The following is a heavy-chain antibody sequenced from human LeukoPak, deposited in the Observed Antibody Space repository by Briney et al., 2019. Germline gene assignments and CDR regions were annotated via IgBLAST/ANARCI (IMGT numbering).Heavy chain of an antibody. Sequence: ASVKVSCKASGYTFTSYGITWVRQSPGQGLEWMGWISAYNGNTNYAQNLQDGVSLTTDTSTSTAYMELRSLRSDDTAVYYCARGSDSTSWDLDYWGQGTLVTVSS. CDR2: ISAYNGNT. V-gene: IGHV1-18*01. CDR3: ARGSDSTSWDLDY. CDR1: GYTFTSYG. D-gene: IGHD1-26*01. J-gene: IGHJ4*02.